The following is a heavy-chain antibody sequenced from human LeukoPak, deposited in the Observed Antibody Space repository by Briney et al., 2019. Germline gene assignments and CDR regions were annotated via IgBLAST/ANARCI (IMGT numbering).Heavy chain of an antibody. CDR3: ARDGIAANHPRDY. CDR1: GFTFSSYW. V-gene: IGHV3-7*01. CDR2: IKQDGSEK. Sequence: GGSLRLSSAASGFTFSSYWMSWVRQAPGKGLEWVANIKQDGSEKYYVDSVKGRFTISRDNAKNSLYLQMNSLRAEDTAVYYCARDGIAANHPRDYWGQGTLVTVSS. J-gene: IGHJ4*02. D-gene: IGHD6-6*01.